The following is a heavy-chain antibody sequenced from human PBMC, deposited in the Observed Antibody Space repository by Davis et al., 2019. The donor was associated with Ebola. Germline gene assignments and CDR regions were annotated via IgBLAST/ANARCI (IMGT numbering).Heavy chain of an antibody. J-gene: IGHJ4*02. CDR2: ISSSSSTI. Sequence: GESLKISCAASGFTFSSYSINWVRQAPGKGLEWVSYISSSSSTIYYADSVKGRFTISRDNAKNSLYLQMNSLRAEDTAVYFCAKDNGALPYYISGVDYWGQGTLVTVSS. V-gene: IGHV3-48*01. D-gene: IGHD3-16*01. CDR1: GFTFSSYS. CDR3: AKDNGALPYYISGVDY.